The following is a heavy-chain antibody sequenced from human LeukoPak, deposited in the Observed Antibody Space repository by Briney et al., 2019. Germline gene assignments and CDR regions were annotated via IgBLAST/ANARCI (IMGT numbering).Heavy chain of an antibody. CDR2: MYYSGST. V-gene: IGHV4-39*01. CDR1: GGSITVSSYY. CDR3: ARQYYDNTGYYYFDY. Sequence: KPSETLSLTCTVSGGSITVSSYYWGWIRQPPGKGLEWIGSMYYSGSTYYNPSLKSRLTISVDTSKNQFSLKLTSVTAADTAVYYCARQYYDNTGYYYFDYWGQGTLVTVSS. J-gene: IGHJ4*02. D-gene: IGHD3-22*01.